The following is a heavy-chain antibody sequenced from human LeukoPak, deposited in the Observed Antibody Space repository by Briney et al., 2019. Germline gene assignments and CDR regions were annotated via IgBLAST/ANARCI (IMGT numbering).Heavy chain of an antibody. CDR2: VNPNSGGT. Sequence: GASVKVSCKASGYTFTGYYMHWVRQAPGQGLEWMGWVNPNSGGTNYAQKFQGRVTMTRDTSISTAYMELSRLRSDDTAVYYCARRGLAVAGNRSVYYFDYWGQGTLVTVSS. CDR3: ARRGLAVAGNRSVYYFDY. CDR1: GYTFTGYY. J-gene: IGHJ4*02. D-gene: IGHD6-19*01. V-gene: IGHV1-2*02.